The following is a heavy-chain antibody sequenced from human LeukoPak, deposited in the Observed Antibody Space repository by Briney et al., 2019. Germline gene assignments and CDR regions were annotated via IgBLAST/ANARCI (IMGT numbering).Heavy chain of an antibody. D-gene: IGHD4-17*01. J-gene: IGHJ5*02. CDR1: GFTFSRYW. Sequence: RALRLSCAASGFTFSRYWVHWGRQTPGKGLVWVSRINSDGSTTSYADSVKGRFTISRDNAKNTLYLQMSSLRAEDTAVYYCARARDYGDYVNWFDPWGQGTLVTVSS. CDR3: ARARDYGDYVNWFDP. V-gene: IGHV3-74*01. CDR2: INSDGSTT.